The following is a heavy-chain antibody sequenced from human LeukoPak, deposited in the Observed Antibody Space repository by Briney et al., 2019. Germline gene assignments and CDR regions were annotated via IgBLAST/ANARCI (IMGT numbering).Heavy chain of an antibody. J-gene: IGHJ4*02. D-gene: IGHD1-26*01. CDR1: GFTVSSNY. V-gene: IGHV3-49*04. CDR3: TRGRRATHDY. Sequence: PGGSLRLSCAASGFTVSSNYMSWVRQAPGKGLEWVGFIRSKAYGGTTEYAASVKGRFTISRDDSKSIAYLQMNSLKTDDTAVYYCTRGRRATHDYWGQETLVTVSS. CDR2: IRSKAYGGTT.